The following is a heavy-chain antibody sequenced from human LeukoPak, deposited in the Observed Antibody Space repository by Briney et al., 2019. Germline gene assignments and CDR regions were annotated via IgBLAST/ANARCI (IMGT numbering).Heavy chain of an antibody. Sequence: GESLKISCKGSGYSFTSYWIGWVRQMPGKGLEWMGIIYPGDSDTRYSPSFQGQVTISADKSISTAYLQWSSLKASDTAMYYCARQARLRSSGWYKEYYYYGMDVWGQGTTVTVSS. V-gene: IGHV5-51*01. J-gene: IGHJ6*02. CDR3: ARQARLRSSGWYKEYYYYGMDV. CDR1: GYSFTSYW. CDR2: IYPGDSDT. D-gene: IGHD6-19*01.